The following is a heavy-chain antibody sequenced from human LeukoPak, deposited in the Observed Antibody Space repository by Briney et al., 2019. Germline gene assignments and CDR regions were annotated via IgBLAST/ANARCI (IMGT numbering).Heavy chain of an antibody. CDR1: GFTSSDYY. CDR3: ARDSIARGNIGNDMDV. D-gene: IGHD2/OR15-2a*01. J-gene: IGHJ6*03. V-gene: IGHV3-11*01. Sequence: PGGSLRLSCAASGFTSSDYYLSWIRQAPGKGLEWVSYMKGRFSVSRDNAKNSLYLQMNSLRAEDTAVYYCARDSIARGNIGNDMDVWGNGTTVTVSS.